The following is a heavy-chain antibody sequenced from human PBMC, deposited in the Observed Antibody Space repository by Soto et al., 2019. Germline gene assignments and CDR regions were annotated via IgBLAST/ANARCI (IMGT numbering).Heavy chain of an antibody. D-gene: IGHD2-21*02. J-gene: IGHJ4*02. V-gene: IGHV1-46*01. CDR2: INPSGGST. Sequence: QVQLVQSGAEVKKPGASVKVSCKASGYTFTSYYMHWVRQAPGQWLEWMGIINPSGGSTGYAQKFQGRVTMTRDTSTSTVDMELSSLISEDTAVYYCARDGRPYCGGDCYPSNYWGQGTLVTVS. CDR1: GYTFTSYY. CDR3: ARDGRPYCGGDCYPSNY.